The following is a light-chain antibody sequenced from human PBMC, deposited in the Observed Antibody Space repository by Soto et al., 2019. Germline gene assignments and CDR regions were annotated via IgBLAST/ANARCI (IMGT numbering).Light chain of an antibody. CDR2: GAS. Sequence: EIVLTQSPGTLSLSPGERATLSCRASQSVSSSYLAWYQQKPGQAPRLLIYGASSRATGIPDQFSGSESGTDLTLTISRLEPEDFVVYYCPKYCISLFTFGPETKVDIK. CDR3: PKYCISLFT. J-gene: IGKJ3*01. V-gene: IGKV3-20*01. CDR1: QSVSSSY.